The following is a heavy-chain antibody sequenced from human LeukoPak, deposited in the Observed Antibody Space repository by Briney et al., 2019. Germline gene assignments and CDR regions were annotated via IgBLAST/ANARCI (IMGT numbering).Heavy chain of an antibody. J-gene: IGHJ4*02. CDR1: GFTFSNDP. CDR2: INNSGGST. CDR3: ASQPGWRGFEC. Sequence: GGSLRLSCAASGFTFSNDPMSWVRQTPGKGLEWVSTINNSGGSTYYADSVKGRFTIPRDNSKNTLYLQMNSLRVDDTAVYYCASQPGWRGFECWGQGTLVTVSS. D-gene: IGHD2-2*01. V-gene: IGHV3-23*01.